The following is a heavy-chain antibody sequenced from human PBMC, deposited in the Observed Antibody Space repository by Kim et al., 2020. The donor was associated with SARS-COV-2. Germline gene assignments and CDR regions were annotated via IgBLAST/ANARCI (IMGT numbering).Heavy chain of an antibody. J-gene: IGHJ4*02. CDR1: GFTFSSYS. Sequence: GGSLRLSCAASGFTFSSYSMNWVRQAPGKGLEWVSSISSSSNYVYYADSVKGRFTISRDNAKNSLYLQMNSLRAEDTAVYYCARAHINGWYGDYWGQGTLVTVSS. CDR2: ISSSSNYV. CDR3: ARAHINGWYGDY. D-gene: IGHD6-19*01. V-gene: IGHV3-21*01.